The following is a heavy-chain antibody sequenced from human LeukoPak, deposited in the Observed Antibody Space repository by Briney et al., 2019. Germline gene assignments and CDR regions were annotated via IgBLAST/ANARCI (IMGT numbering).Heavy chain of an antibody. V-gene: IGHV4-34*01. J-gene: IGHJ6*02. CDR2: INHSRST. CDR3: ARGGEAIVVVVAATPSPAHYYGMDV. Sequence: SETLSLTCAVYGGSFSGYYWSWIRQPPGKGLEWIGEINHSRSTNYNPSLKSRVTISVDTSKNQFSLKLSSVTAADTAVYYCARGGEAIVVVVAATPSPAHYYGMDVWGQGTTVTVSS. D-gene: IGHD2-15*01. CDR1: GGSFSGYY.